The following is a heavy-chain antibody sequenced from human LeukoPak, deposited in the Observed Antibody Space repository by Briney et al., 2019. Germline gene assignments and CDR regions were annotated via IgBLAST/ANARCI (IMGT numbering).Heavy chain of an antibody. J-gene: IGHJ4*02. V-gene: IGHV1-24*01. CDR1: GYTLTELS. CDR2: FDPEDGET. D-gene: IGHD6-19*01. Sequence: ASVKVSCKVFGYTLTELSMHWVRQAPGKGLEWMGGFDPEDGETIYAQKFQGRVTMTRDTSTSTVYMELSSLRSEDTAVYYCASGKAGGIAVAGTGYWGQGTLVTVSS. CDR3: ASGKAGGIAVAGTGY.